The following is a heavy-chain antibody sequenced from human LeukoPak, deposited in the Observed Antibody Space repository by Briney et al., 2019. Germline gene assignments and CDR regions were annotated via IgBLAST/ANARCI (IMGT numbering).Heavy chain of an antibody. CDR1: GHSFTAYW. Sequence: GESLKISCKVSGHSFTAYWIGWVRQMPGKGLEWMGIIHPGDSDIRYSPSFQGQVTISADKSISTAYLQWSSLKASDTAMYYCASAYCGGDCYSALSAFDIWGQGTMVAVSS. CDR2: IHPGDSDI. CDR3: ASAYCGGDCYSALSAFDI. V-gene: IGHV5-51*01. J-gene: IGHJ3*02. D-gene: IGHD2-21*02.